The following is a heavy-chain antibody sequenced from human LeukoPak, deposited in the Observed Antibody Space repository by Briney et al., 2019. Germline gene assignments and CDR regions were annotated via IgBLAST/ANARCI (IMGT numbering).Heavy chain of an antibody. Sequence: GGSLRLSCAASGFTFSSYGMHWVRQAPGKGLEWVAVIWYDGSNKYYADSVMGRFTISRDNSKNTLYLQMNSLRAEDTAVYYCARDGDYDSSGYYYGRYPSYYFDYWGQGTLVTVSS. V-gene: IGHV3-33*01. CDR2: IWYDGSNK. CDR1: GFTFSSYG. CDR3: ARDGDYDSSGYYYGRYPSYYFDY. J-gene: IGHJ4*02. D-gene: IGHD3-22*01.